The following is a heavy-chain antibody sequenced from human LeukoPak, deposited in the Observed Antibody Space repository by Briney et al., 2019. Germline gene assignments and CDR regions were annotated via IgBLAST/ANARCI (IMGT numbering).Heavy chain of an antibody. Sequence: SETLSLTCAVYGGSFSGYYWSWIRQPPGKGLEWIGEINHSGSTNYNPSLKSRVTISVDTPKNQFSLKLSSVTAADTAVYYCARSYCGGDCYYSDAFDIWGQGTMVTVSS. CDR1: GGSFSGYY. V-gene: IGHV4-34*01. CDR2: INHSGST. CDR3: ARSYCGGDCYYSDAFDI. D-gene: IGHD2-21*02. J-gene: IGHJ3*02.